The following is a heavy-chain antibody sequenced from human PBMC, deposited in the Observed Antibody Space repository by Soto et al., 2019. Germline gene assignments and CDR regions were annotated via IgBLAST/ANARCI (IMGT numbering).Heavy chain of an antibody. CDR1: GFTFSSYG. J-gene: IGHJ3*02. D-gene: IGHD7-27*01. CDR2: ISYDGSNK. Sequence: QVQLVESGGSVVQPGRSLRLSCAASGFTFSSYGMYWVGQAPGKGLEWVALISYDGSNKYYADSVKGRFTISRDKSKNTLYLQTNSLRTEDTAVYYCAKDLGHGGRGAFDIWGQGTMVTVSS. CDR3: AKDLGHGGRGAFDI. V-gene: IGHV3-30*18.